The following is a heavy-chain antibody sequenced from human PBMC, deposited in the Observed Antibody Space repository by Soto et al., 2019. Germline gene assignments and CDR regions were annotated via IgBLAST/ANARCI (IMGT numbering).Heavy chain of an antibody. CDR1: GFTFDDYT. Sequence: EVQLVESGGVVVQPGGSLRLSCAASGFTFDDYTMHWVRQAPGKGLEWVSLISWDGGSTYYADSVKGRFTISRDNSKNSLYLQMNSLRTEDTALYYCAKDTGGGPNMGDDEYFQHWGQGTLVTVSS. CDR3: AKDTGGGPNMGDDEYFQH. CDR2: ISWDGGST. D-gene: IGHD3-16*01. V-gene: IGHV3-43*01. J-gene: IGHJ1*01.